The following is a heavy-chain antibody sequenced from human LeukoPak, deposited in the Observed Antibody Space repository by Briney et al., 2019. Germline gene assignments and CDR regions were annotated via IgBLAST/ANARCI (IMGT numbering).Heavy chain of an antibody. J-gene: IGHJ5*02. D-gene: IGHD3-3*01. V-gene: IGHV3-30-3*01. CDR1: GFTFKNYA. CDR3: ARGKGIRYLEWLLSYH. CDR2: ISYERSSK. Sequence: GGSLRLSCAGSGFTFKNYALHWIRQAPGKGLEWVAAISYERSSKDYADSVKGRFTISRDNSHNTVFLQMNSLRTEDTAVYFCARGKGIRYLEWLLSYHWGQGTLVTVSS.